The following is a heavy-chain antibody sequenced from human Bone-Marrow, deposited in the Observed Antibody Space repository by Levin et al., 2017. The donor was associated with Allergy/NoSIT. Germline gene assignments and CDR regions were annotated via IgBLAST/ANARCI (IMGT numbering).Heavy chain of an antibody. V-gene: IGHV4-34*01. D-gene: IGHD3-10*01. J-gene: IGHJ4*02. CDR3: ARRETSYSYASGSSGHFDY. Sequence: PSETLSLTCAVNGGSFSGYFWSWVRQTPGKGLEWIGEINNRGSTNYNPSLTGRVTMSVDTSKNHFPLRLDSVTAADTALYYCARRETSYSYASGSSGHFDYWGQGALVTVSS. CDR1: GGSFSGYF. CDR2: INNRGST.